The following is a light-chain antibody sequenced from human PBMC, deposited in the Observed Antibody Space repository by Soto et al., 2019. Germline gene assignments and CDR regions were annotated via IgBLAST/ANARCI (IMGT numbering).Light chain of an antibody. CDR1: NIGSKS. V-gene: IGLV3-21*02. CDR2: ADS. Sequence: SYARPQAPSVSVAPGQTARICCGGDNIGSKSVHWYQQRPGQAPVLVVYADSDRPSGIPERFSGSNPGNTATLTISRVEAGDEADYYCQVWDYDTDHSVFGPGTKV. CDR3: QVWDYDTDHSV. J-gene: IGLJ1*01.